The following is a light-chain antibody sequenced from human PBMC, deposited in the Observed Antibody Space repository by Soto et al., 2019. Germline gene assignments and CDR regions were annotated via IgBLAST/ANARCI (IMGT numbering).Light chain of an antibody. CDR1: QTVSRS. CDR3: QQHGQWPIT. J-gene: IGKJ5*01. V-gene: IGKV3-15*01. CDR2: GAS. Sequence: EVVLTQSPATLSVSPGERATLSCRASQTVSRSLAWYQQKPGQAPRLLIYGASTRATGIPGRFSGSGSGTEFTLTISSLQPEDFATYYCQQHGQWPITFGQGTRLEIK.